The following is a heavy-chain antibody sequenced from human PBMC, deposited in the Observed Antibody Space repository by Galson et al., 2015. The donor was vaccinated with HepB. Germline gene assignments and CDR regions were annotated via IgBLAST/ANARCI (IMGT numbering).Heavy chain of an antibody. J-gene: IGHJ5*01. CDR2: IYWEDDE. Sequence: PALVIPKQTLTLTCTFPGFSPSSNPAGGGWIRQPPGKALEWLAFIYWEDDERHSPPLRTRLTITKDTSKNRVVPTLTNVDPVDTATYYCAHGSGWLLDSWVQGTLVTVSS. V-gene: IGHV2-5*02. CDR3: AHGSGWLLDS. D-gene: IGHD6-19*01. CDR1: GFSPSSNPAG.